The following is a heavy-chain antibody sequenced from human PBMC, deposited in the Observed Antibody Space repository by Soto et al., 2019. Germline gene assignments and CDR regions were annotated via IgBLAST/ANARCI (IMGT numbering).Heavy chain of an antibody. Sequence: PGGSLRLSCAASGVTFSSYAMGWVRQAPGKGLEWVSAISGSGGSTYYADSVKGRFTISRDNAKNSLYLQMNSLRAEDTAVYYSARDRSRALGYWGQGTLVTVSS. CDR2: ISGSGGST. J-gene: IGHJ4*02. CDR3: ARDRSRALGY. V-gene: IGHV3-23*01. CDR1: GVTFSSYA.